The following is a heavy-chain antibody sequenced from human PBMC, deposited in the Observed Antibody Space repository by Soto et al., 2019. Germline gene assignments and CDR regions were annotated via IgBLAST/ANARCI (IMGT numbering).Heavy chain of an antibody. J-gene: IGHJ4*02. CDR3: AREPLAYCGGDCYAVSYYDY. CDR1: GGSISSGGYY. CDR2: IYYSGST. V-gene: IGHV4-31*03. D-gene: IGHD2-21*02. Sequence: QVQLQESGPGLVKPSQTLSLTCTVSGGSISSGGYYWSWIRQHPGKGLEWIGYIYYSGSTYYNPSLKSRVTISVDTAXXQXSXXLSSVTAADTAVYYCAREPLAYCGGDCYAVSYYDYWGQGTLVTVSS.